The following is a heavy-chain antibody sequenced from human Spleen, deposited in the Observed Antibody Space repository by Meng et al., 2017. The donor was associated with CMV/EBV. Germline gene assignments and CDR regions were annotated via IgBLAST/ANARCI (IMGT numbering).Heavy chain of an antibody. J-gene: IGHJ6*02. V-gene: IGHV3-7*01. D-gene: IGHD6-13*01. CDR1: GFMFRTYW. Sequence: GESLKISCAASGFMFRTYWMSWARLAPGKGLEWVANIKTDGSEQYYVDSVRGRFTISRDNAKNSLYLQMSNLRVEDTAVYYCARVAGIADYGMDVWGQGTTVTVSS. CDR3: ARVAGIADYGMDV. CDR2: IKTDGSEQ.